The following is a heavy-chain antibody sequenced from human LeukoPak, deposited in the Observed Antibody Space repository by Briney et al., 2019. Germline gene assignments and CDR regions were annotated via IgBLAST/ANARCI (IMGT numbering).Heavy chain of an antibody. Sequence: SETLSLTCAVYGGSFSGYYWSWIRQPPGKGLEWIGEINHSGSTNYNPPLKSRVTISVDTSKNQFSLKLSSVTAADTAVYYCARAFNPRHCSGGSCYFSRWGQGTLVTVSS. D-gene: IGHD2-15*01. CDR1: GGSFSGYY. J-gene: IGHJ4*02. V-gene: IGHV4-34*01. CDR3: ARAFNPRHCSGGSCYFSR. CDR2: INHSGST.